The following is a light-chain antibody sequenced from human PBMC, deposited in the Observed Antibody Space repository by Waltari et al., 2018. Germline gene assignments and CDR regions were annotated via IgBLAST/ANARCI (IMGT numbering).Light chain of an antibody. V-gene: IGKV1-5*03. CDR2: KAS. Sequence: IQMTQSPSSLSASVGDRVTITCRASQGVSSWLAWYQQNPGKAPKLLIYKASSLQSGVPSRFSGSGSGTEFTLTISSLQPEDFATYYCQQYNSAPRTFGQGTKVEIK. J-gene: IGKJ1*01. CDR3: QQYNSAPRT. CDR1: QGVSSW.